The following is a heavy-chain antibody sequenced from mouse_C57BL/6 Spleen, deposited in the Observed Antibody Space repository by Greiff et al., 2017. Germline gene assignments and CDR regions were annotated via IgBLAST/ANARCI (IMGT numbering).Heavy chain of an antibody. Sequence: QVQLQQPGAELVKPGASVKMSCKASGYTFTSYWITWVKQRPGQGLEWIGDIYPGSGSTNYNEKFKSKATLTVDTSSSTAYMQLSSLTSEDSAVYYCARKEGLYYDYAWFAYWGQGTLVTVSA. CDR3: ARKEGLYYDYAWFAY. V-gene: IGHV1-55*01. CDR1: GYTFTSYW. CDR2: IYPGSGST. D-gene: IGHD2-4*01. J-gene: IGHJ3*01.